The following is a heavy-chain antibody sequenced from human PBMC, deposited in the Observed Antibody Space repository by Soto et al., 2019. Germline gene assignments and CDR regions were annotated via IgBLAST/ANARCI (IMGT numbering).Heavy chain of an antibody. CDR2: IYYSGST. D-gene: IGHD6-13*01. J-gene: IGHJ6*02. V-gene: IGHV4-59*01. CDR3: ARLIGAAAGADYYYYGMDV. CDR1: GGSISSYY. Sequence: PSETLSLTCTVSGGSISSYYWSWIRQPPGKGLEWIGYIYYSGSTNYNPSLKSRVTISVDTSKNQFSLKLSSVTAADTAVYYCARLIGAAAGADYYYYGMDVWGQGTTVTVYS.